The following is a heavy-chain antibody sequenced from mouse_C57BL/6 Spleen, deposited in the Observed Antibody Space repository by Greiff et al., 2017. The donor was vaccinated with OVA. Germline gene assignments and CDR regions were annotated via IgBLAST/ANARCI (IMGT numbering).Heavy chain of an antibody. J-gene: IGHJ4*01. CDR3: ARRNYYGSDAMDY. V-gene: IGHV1-82*01. D-gene: IGHD1-1*01. CDR1: GYAFSSSW. Sequence: QVQLQQSGPELVKPGASVKISCKASGYAFSSSWMNWVKQRPGTGLEWIGRIYPGDGDTNYNGKFKGKATLTADKSSSTAYMQLSSLTSEDSAVYFCARRNYYGSDAMDYWGQGTSVTVSS. CDR2: IYPGDGDT.